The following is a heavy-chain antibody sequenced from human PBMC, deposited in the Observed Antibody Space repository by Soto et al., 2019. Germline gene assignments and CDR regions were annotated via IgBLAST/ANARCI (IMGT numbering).Heavy chain of an antibody. J-gene: IGHJ4*02. CDR3: ARGGLTASGSYYNY. V-gene: IGHV1-69*13. CDR2: IIPIFGTA. D-gene: IGHD1-26*01. Sequence: ASVKVSCKASGGTFSSYAISWVRQAPGQGLEWMGGIIPIFGTANYAQKFQGRVTITADESTSTAYMELSSLRSEDTAVYYCARGGLTASGSYYNYWGQGTLVTVSS. CDR1: GGTFSSYA.